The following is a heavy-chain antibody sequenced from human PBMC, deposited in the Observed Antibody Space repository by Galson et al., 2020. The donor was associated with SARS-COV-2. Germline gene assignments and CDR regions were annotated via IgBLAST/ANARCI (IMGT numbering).Heavy chain of an antibody. CDR2: IYYSGST. V-gene: IGHV4-31*03. CDR3: ARGRYYDFWSGYIQEYYFDY. CDR1: GGSISSGGYY. Sequence: SETLSLTCTVSGGSISSGGYYWSWLRQHPGKGLEWLGYIYYSGSTYYNPSLKSRVTISVDTSKNQFSLKLSSVTAADTAVYYCARGRYYDFWSGYIQEYYFDYWGQGTLVTVSS. J-gene: IGHJ4*02. D-gene: IGHD3-3*01.